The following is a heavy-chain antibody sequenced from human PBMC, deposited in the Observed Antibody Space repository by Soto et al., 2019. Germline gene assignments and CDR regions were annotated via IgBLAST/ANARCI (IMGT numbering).Heavy chain of an antibody. J-gene: IGHJ4*02. Sequence: QVQLVQSGAEVKKPGASVKVSCKASGYTFTSYYMHWVRQAPGQGLEWMGIINPSGGSTSYAQKFQGRVTMTRDTSTSTVYMELSSLRSEDTAVYYCAGGHQGYSSGWYGSELWYWGQGTLVTVSS. D-gene: IGHD6-19*01. V-gene: IGHV1-46*01. CDR2: INPSGGST. CDR1: GYTFTSYY. CDR3: AGGHQGYSSGWYGSELWY.